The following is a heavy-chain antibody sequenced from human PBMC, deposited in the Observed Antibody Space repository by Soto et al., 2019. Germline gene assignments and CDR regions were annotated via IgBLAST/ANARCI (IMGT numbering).Heavy chain of an antibody. CDR1: GYTFTSYG. D-gene: IGHD3-10*02. Sequence: QVQLVQSGAEVKKPGASVKVSCKASGYTFTSYGISWVRQAPGQGLEWMGWISAYNGNTNYAQKLQGRVTMTTDTXTSTAHMERRSLRSDDTAVYYCARVLGYYVPAFDIWGQGTMVTVSS. CDR3: ARVLGYYVPAFDI. V-gene: IGHV1-18*01. J-gene: IGHJ3*02. CDR2: ISAYNGNT.